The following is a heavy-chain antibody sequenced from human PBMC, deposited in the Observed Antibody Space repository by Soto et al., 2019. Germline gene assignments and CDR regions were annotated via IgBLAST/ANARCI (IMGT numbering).Heavy chain of an antibody. CDR1: GFTFSRHA. CDR3: ARDRTIAYPDPLDY. V-gene: IGHV3-30*04. J-gene: IGHJ4*02. CDR2: ISFDGRNK. D-gene: IGHD2-2*02. Sequence: QVQLVESGGGVVQPGRSLRLSCAASGFTFSRHAMHWVRQAPGKGLEWVTIISFDGRNKYYADSVKGRFTISRDDSKNTLYLQINSLRAEDTAVYYCARDRTIAYPDPLDYWGQGTLVTVSS.